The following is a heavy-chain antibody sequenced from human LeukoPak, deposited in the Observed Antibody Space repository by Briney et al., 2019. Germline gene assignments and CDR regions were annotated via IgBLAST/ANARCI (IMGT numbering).Heavy chain of an antibody. CDR3: AKGHYDSSGYNYFTY. CDR1: GFTFSSYA. J-gene: IGHJ4*02. CDR2: ISNSGGST. D-gene: IGHD3-22*01. Sequence: GGSLRPSCAASGFTFSSYAMSWVRQAPGKGLVRVSVISNSGGSTHYADSVKGRFTISRDNSKNTLYLQMNSLRAEDTAVYYCAKGHYDSSGYNYFTYWGQGTLVSVSS. V-gene: IGHV3-23*01.